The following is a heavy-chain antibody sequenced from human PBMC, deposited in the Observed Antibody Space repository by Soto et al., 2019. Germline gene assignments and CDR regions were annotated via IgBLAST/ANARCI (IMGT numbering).Heavy chain of an antibody. CDR2: IDSGGDK. CDR3: ARGGSLYYYYGIDV. D-gene: IGHD3-16*01. J-gene: IGHJ6*02. Sequence: EVQLVESGGGLIQPGGSLRLSCAASGFTISNNYMTWIRQAPGKGLEWVSLIDSGGDKYYADSVKGRFTLSRDSSKNTLYLHMDSLRAEDTAVYNCARGGSLYYYYGIDVWGQGTTVTVSS. V-gene: IGHV3-53*01. CDR1: GFTISNNY.